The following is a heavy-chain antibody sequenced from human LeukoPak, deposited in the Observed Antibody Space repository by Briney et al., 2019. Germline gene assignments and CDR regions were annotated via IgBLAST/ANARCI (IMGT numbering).Heavy chain of an antibody. D-gene: IGHD2-21*01. CDR1: GFTFSSYW. Sequence: GGSLRLSCAASGFTFSSYWMHWVRQAPGKGLVWVSAISGSGGSTYYADSVKGRFTISRDSSKNTLYLQMNSLRAEDAAVHYCAKAPVTSCRGAYCYPFDYWGQGTLVTVSS. V-gene: IGHV3-23*01. J-gene: IGHJ4*02. CDR3: AKAPVTSCRGAYCYPFDY. CDR2: ISGSGGST.